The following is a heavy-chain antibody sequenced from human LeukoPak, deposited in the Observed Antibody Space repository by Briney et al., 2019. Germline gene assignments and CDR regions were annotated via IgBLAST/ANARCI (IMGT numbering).Heavy chain of an antibody. V-gene: IGHV3-74*01. CDR2: INSDGSST. CDR1: GFTFSSYW. J-gene: IGHJ4*02. D-gene: IGHD5-24*01. CDR3: ARVAEMATQAFDY. Sequence: GGSLRLSCAASGFTFSSYWMQWVREAPGKGRVCVSRINSDGSSTSYADSVKGRFTISRDKAQNTLYPQRKSRRAEDTAVYSCARVAEMATQAFDYWGQGTLVTVSS.